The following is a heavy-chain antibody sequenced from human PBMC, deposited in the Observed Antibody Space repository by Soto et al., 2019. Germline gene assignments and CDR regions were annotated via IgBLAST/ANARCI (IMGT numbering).Heavy chain of an antibody. CDR3: ARVAYCGGDCYRGFDP. V-gene: IGHV4-39*07. CDR1: GDSITSNSYF. J-gene: IGHJ5*02. D-gene: IGHD2-21*02. CDR2: IYYSGTT. Sequence: SETLSLTCTVSGDSITSNSYFWAWIRQPPGKGLDWIGSIYYSGTTYYNPSLKSRVTISVDRSKNQFSLKLSSVTAADTAVYYCARVAYCGGDCYRGFDPWGQGTLVTVSS.